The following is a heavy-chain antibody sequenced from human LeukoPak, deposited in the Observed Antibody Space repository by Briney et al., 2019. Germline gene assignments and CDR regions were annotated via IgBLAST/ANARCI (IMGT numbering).Heavy chain of an antibody. CDR3: ARDRILGGASYYDSSGYYYVFAFDI. D-gene: IGHD3-22*01. CDR2: IKQGGSEK. Sequence: GGSLRLSCAASGFTFSSYWMSWVRQAPGKGLEWVANIKQGGSEKYYVDSVKGRFTISRDNAKNSLYLQMNSLRAEDTAVYYCARDRILGGASYYDSSGYYYVFAFDIWGQGTMVTVSS. CDR1: GFTFSSYW. V-gene: IGHV3-7*01. J-gene: IGHJ3*02.